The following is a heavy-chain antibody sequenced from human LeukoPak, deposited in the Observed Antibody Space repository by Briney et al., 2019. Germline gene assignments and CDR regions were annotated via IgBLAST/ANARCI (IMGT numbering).Heavy chain of an antibody. D-gene: IGHD3-16*02. CDR3: ASRYKYRYNFGS. V-gene: IGHV3-48*04. J-gene: IGHJ4*02. Sequence: GGSLRLSCAASGFTFSSFHMNWVRQAPGKGLEWVSYISSSGSTIYYADSVKGRFTISRDNAKNSLYLQMDSLRVEDTAVYFCASRYKYRYNFGSWGQGTLVTVSS. CDR1: GFTFSSFH. CDR2: ISSSGSTI.